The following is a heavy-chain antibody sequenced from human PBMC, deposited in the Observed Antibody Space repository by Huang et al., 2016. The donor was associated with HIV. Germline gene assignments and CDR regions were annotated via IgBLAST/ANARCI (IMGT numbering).Heavy chain of an antibody. V-gene: IGHV4-34*02. CDR3: ARGFNYYASDNLGVYYFDS. CDR2: INHNGKI. J-gene: IGHJ4*02. Sequence: QVQLKQWGAGLLKPSETLSLTCAVYGGALRGSSWTWIRQFPDKGLERIGDINHNGKIIYNPSLSARVTISTDTSKNHFSLHLTSVTAADTALYYCARGFNYYASDNLGVYYFDSWGLGTLVTVSP. D-gene: IGHD3-10*01. CDR1: GGALRGSS.